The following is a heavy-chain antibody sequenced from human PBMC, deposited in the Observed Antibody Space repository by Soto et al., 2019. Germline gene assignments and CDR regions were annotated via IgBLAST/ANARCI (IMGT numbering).Heavy chain of an antibody. J-gene: IGHJ3*02. Sequence: SETLSLTCAIYGGSFSDYYWSWIRQPPGKGLEWIGEINHSGSTNYNPSLKSRVTISVDTSKNQFSLKLSSVTAADTAVYYCARYIVVVTATYAFDIWGQGTMVTVSS. V-gene: IGHV4-34*01. CDR1: GGSFSDYY. CDR2: INHSGST. D-gene: IGHD2-21*02. CDR3: ARYIVVVTATYAFDI.